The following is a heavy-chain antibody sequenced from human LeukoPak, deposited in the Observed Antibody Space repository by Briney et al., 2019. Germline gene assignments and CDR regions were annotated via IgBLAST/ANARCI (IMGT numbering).Heavy chain of an antibody. V-gene: IGHV3-53*01. CDR1: GFTVSSNY. Sequence: QPGGSLRLSCAASGFTVSSNYMSWVRQAPGKGLEWVSVIYSGGSTYYADSVKGRFTISRDNSKNTLYLQMNSLRAEDTAVYYCARVGIQQLWYYGMDVWGQGTTVTVSS. J-gene: IGHJ6*02. D-gene: IGHD6-13*01. CDR2: IYSGGST. CDR3: ARVGIQQLWYYGMDV.